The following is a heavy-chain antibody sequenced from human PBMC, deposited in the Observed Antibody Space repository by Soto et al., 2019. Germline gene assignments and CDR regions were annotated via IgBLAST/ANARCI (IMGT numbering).Heavy chain of an antibody. J-gene: IGHJ4*02. CDR2: ISSSGSTI. CDR3: ARDSPGEVAGSFDY. Sequence: EVQLVESGGGLVQPGGSLRLSCAASGFTFSSYEMNWVRQAPGKGLEWVSYISSSGSTIYYADSVKGRFTISRDNAKNSLYLQMNSLRAEDTAVYYCARDSPGEVAGSFDYWGQGTLVTVSS. CDR1: GFTFSSYE. V-gene: IGHV3-48*03. D-gene: IGHD6-19*01.